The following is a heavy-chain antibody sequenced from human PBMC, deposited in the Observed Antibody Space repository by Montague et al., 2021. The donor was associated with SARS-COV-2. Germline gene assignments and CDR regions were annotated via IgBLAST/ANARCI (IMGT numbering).Heavy chain of an antibody. V-gene: IGHV4-4*07. CDR3: ARTPVSGYHGGFDS. D-gene: IGHD2-2*01. CDR1: GGSISTYY. CDR2: ILTNRTA. Sequence: SETLSLTCTVSGGSISTYYWSWIRQPAGKGLEWIWRILTNRTASYSPSLKSRVTMAVDTSKNQFSLEVTSVTAADTAVYYCARTPVSGYHGGFDSWGQGTLVTVSS. J-gene: IGHJ4*02.